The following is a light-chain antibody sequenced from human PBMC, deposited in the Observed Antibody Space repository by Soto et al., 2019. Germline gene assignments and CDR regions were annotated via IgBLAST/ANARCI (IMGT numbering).Light chain of an antibody. CDR2: LNSDGSH. CDR3: QTWGTGIHVV. CDR1: SGHSSYA. Sequence: QPVLTQSPSASASLGASVKLTCTLNSGHSSYAIAWHQQQPEKGPRYLMKLNSDGSHSKGDGIPDRFSGSSSGAERYLTISSLQSEDEADYYCQTWGTGIHVVFGGGTKVTVL. J-gene: IGLJ2*01. V-gene: IGLV4-69*01.